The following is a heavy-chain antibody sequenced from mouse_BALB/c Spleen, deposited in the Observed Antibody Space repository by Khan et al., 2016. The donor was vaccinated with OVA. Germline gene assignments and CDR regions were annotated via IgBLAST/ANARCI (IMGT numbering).Heavy chain of an antibody. V-gene: IGHV5-6*01. CDR3: AGLAYYYMSDGFAY. CDR1: GFTFSTYG. D-gene: IGHD1-1*01. CDR2: ISTGGAYT. Sequence: EVELVESGGDFVRPGGSLKLSCAASGFTFSTYGMSWVRQTPDKRLEWVATISTGGAYTYYPDSVKGRFTISRDNAKNTLYLQLSSLKSEDTAIYYCAGLAYYYMSDGFAYWGQGTLVTVSA. J-gene: IGHJ3*01.